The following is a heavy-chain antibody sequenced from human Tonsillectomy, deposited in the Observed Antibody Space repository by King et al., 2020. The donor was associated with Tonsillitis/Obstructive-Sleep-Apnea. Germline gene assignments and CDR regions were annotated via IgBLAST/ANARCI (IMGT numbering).Heavy chain of an antibody. CDR3: ARLYGPRSGTYQYGMDV. Sequence: VQLQESGPGLVKPSQTLSLTCTVSGGSISSGGYYWNWIRQHPGGGLEWIGYISGRGSTYYNPSLKSRVAISIDTSENHFFLSLSSATAADTAVYYCARLYGPRSGTYQYGMDVWGQGTTITVSS. J-gene: IGHJ6*02. CDR2: ISGRGST. CDR1: GGSISSGGYY. D-gene: IGHD1-26*01. V-gene: IGHV4-31*03.